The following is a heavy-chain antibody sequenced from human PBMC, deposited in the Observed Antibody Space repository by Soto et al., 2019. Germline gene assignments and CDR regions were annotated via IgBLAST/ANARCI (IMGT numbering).Heavy chain of an antibody. J-gene: IGHJ4*02. V-gene: IGHV3-23*01. CDR1: GFTFSNYA. D-gene: IGHD2-2*01. CDR2: ITGSGDTT. Sequence: GGSLRLSCAVSGFTFSNYAMTWVRQAPGKGLEWVSSITGSGDTTHSADSVKGRFTISRDNSKNTLFLQMTSLRVEDTAVYYCAKGLCRSTICPMRGYYFDSWGQGTLVTVSS. CDR3: AKGLCRSTICPMRGYYFDS.